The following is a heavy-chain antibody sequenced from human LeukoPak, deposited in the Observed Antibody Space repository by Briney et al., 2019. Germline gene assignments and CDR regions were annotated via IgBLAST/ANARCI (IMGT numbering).Heavy chain of an antibody. J-gene: IGHJ4*02. V-gene: IGHV6-1*01. D-gene: IGHD5-18*01. CDR2: TCYRSNWYN. CDR1: GDSVSSNSAT. Sequence: SQTLSLTCAISGDSVSSNSATWDWIRQSPSRGLEWLGRTCYRSNWYNDYAESVKGRITIHPDTSKNQFSLQLNSVTPEDTAVYYCARDLAGFGGYSYGMVDYWGQGTLVTVSS. CDR3: ARDLAGFGGYSYGMVDY.